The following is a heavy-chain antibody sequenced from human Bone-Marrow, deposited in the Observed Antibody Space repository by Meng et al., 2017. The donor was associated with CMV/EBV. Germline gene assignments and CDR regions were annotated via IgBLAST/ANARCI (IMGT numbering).Heavy chain of an antibody. CDR1: GFTFTNSA. CDR3: ARDGVLRFLEWDNWFDP. V-gene: IGHV1-58*01. J-gene: IGHJ5*02. D-gene: IGHD3-3*01. CDR2: IVVASANT. Sequence: SVKVSCKASGFTFTNSAVQWVRQTRGQRLEWIGWIVVASANTNYAQKFQGRVTMTRDTSISTAYMELSRLRSDDTAVYYCARDGVLRFLEWDNWFDPWGQGTLVTVSS.